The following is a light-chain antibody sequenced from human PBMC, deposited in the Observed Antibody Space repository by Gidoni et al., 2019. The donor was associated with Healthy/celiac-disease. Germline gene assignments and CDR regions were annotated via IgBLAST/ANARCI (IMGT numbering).Light chain of an antibody. V-gene: IGLV1-40*01. CDR3: QSYDSSLSGVL. CDR2: GNS. CDR1: SSNIGTGYD. Sequence: QSVLTQPHSVSGAPGQRVTISCTGSSSNIGTGYDVHWYQHLPGTAPKLLIYGNSNRPSGVPDRFSGSKSGTSASLAITGLQTEDEADYYCQSYDSSLSGVLFGGGTKLTVL. J-gene: IGLJ2*01.